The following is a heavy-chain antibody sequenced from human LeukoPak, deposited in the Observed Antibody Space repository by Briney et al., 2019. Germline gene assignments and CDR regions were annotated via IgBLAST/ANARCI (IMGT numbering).Heavy chain of an antibody. V-gene: IGHV1-3*01. J-gene: IGHJ3*02. CDR2: INAGNGNT. Sequence: ASVKVSCKASGYTFTSYGISWVRQAPGQRLEWMGWINAGNGNTKYSQKFQGRVTITRDTSASTAYMELSSLRSEDTAVYYCAADSSGWSDAFDIWGQGTMVTVSS. CDR3: AADSSGWSDAFDI. CDR1: GYTFTSYG. D-gene: IGHD6-19*01.